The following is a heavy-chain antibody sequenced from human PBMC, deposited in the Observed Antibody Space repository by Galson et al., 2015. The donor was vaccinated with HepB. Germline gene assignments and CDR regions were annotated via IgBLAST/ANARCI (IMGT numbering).Heavy chain of an antibody. Sequence: SLRLSCAASGFTFSSYSMNWVRQAPGKGLEWVSSISSSSSYIYYADSVKGRFTISRDNAKNSLYLQMNSLRAEDTAVYYCARDSYHKYYYDSYWGQGTLVTVSS. J-gene: IGHJ4*02. D-gene: IGHD3-22*01. CDR3: ARDSYHKYYYDSY. CDR1: GFTFSSYS. CDR2: ISSSSSYI. V-gene: IGHV3-21*01.